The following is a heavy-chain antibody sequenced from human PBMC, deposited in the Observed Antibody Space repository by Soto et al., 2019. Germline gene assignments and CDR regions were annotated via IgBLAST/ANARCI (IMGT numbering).Heavy chain of an antibody. CDR1: GFTFSSYS. CDR3: ASWPDAFDI. CDR2: ISSRSSYI. Sequence: EVQLVESGGGLVKPGGSLRLSCAASGFTFSSYSINWVRQAPGTGLEWVSSISSRSSYIYYADSVKGRFTISVDNAKNSLYLQMNSLRAEDTAVYYCASWPDAFDIWGQGTMVTVSS. J-gene: IGHJ3*02. V-gene: IGHV3-21*01.